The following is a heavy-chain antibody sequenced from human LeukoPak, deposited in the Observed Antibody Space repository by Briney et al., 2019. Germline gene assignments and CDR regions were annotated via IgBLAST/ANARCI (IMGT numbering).Heavy chain of an antibody. V-gene: IGHV1-2*06. Sequence: ASVKVSCKASGYTFTGYYMHWVRQAPGQGLEWMGQINPNSGGTNYAQKFQGRVTMTRDTSISTAYMELSRLRSDGTAVYYCARVLTGDGGGFDYWGQGTLVTVSS. CDR2: INPNSGGT. CDR1: GYTFTGYY. J-gene: IGHJ4*02. D-gene: IGHD7-27*01. CDR3: ARVLTGDGGGFDY.